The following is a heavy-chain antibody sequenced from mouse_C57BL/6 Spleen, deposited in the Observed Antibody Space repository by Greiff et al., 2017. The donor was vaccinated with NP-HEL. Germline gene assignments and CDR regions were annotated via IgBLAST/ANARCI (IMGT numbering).Heavy chain of an antibody. Sequence: QVQLQQPGAELVKPGASVKMSCKASGYTFTSYWITWVKQRPGQGLEWIGDIYPGSGSTNYNEKFKSKATLTVATSSSTAYMQLSSLTSEDSAVYYCAREGDSSEAMDYWGQGTSVTVSS. J-gene: IGHJ4*01. CDR2: IYPGSGST. V-gene: IGHV1-55*01. CDR1: GYTFTSYW. CDR3: AREGDSSEAMDY. D-gene: IGHD3-2*02.